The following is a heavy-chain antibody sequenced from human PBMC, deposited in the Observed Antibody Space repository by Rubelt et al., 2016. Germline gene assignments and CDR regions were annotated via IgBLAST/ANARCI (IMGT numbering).Heavy chain of an antibody. CDR1: GLSYSSYW. CDR2: IKQDGNEK. Sequence: EVQLVESGGGLVQPGGSLRLSCGVSGLSYSSYWMSWVRQAPGKGLEWVANIKQDGNEKNYVDSVKGRFTISRDNAKNSLYLQMNSRRGEDTAVYYCATDSRIVGATGSADYWGQGTLVTVSS. V-gene: IGHV3-7*04. D-gene: IGHD1-26*01. CDR3: ATDSRIVGATGSADY. J-gene: IGHJ4*02.